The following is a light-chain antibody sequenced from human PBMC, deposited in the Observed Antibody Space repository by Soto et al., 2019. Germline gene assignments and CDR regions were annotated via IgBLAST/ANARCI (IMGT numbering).Light chain of an antibody. CDR3: CSLTTSHTYV. CDR1: SSDIGHYDY. V-gene: IGLV2-14*03. Sequence: QSALTQPASVSGSPGQSITISCTGTSSDIGHYDYVSWYQQHPGKAPKLMIYHVTYRPSGVSNRYSGSKSGNSASLTISGLQSDDEADYYCCSLTTSHTYVFGSGTKVTVL. CDR2: HVT. J-gene: IGLJ1*01.